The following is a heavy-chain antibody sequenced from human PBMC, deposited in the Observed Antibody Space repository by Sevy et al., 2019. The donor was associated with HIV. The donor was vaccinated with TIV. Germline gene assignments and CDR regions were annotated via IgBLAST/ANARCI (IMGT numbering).Heavy chain of an antibody. V-gene: IGHV3-15*01. CDR1: GFTFSNAW. Sequence: GGSLRLSCGASGFTFSNAWMTWVRQAPGKGLEWVGRIKSKSEGGTTDYAAPVKGRFTISRDDSKNTLYLQMNSLKSDDTAVYYCTNHRGYCIDGVCGKYFDSWGQGTLVTVSS. CDR3: TNHRGYCIDGVCGKYFDS. CDR2: IKSKSEGGTT. D-gene: IGHD2-8*01. J-gene: IGHJ4*02.